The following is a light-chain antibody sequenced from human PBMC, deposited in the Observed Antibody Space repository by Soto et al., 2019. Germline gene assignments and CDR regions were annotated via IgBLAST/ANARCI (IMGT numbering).Light chain of an antibody. Sequence: EIFLTQSPGTLSLSPGERATLSSRASQSVSNNYLAWYQQKPGQAPRLLIYGASNRATGIPDRFSGSGSGTDFTLTISRLEPEDSASYYCQQRSDWPPITFGQGTRLEIK. CDR2: GAS. CDR3: QQRSDWPPIT. CDR1: QSVSNNY. J-gene: IGKJ5*01. V-gene: IGKV3D-20*02.